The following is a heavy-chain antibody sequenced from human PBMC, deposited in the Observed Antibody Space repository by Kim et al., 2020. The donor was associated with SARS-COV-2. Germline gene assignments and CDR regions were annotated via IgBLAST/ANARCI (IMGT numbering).Heavy chain of an antibody. D-gene: IGHD3-3*01. J-gene: IGHJ4*02. CDR3: TLVYCWSG. V-gene: IGHV3-23*02. Sequence: GGSLRLSCTASGFAFSNAAMSWVRQAPGKGLEWVSGIKSSGGGASSEDAVQGRGSICSSSDETTKKLHLQILSLKITATAEYDSTLVYCWSGRGQGT. CDR1: GFAFSNAA. CDR2: IKSSGGGA.